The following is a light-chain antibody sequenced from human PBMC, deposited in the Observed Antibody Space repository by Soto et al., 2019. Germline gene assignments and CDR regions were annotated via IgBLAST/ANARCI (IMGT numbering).Light chain of an antibody. V-gene: IGKV3-20*01. CDR3: QQYGSIPWT. Sequence: ERVMTQSPATLSVSPGERATLSCRASQSVNSKLAWYQQRPGHAPRLLIYGASSRATGIPDRFSGSGSGTDFTLTISRLEPEDFAVYYCQQYGSIPWTFGQGTKVDIK. CDR2: GAS. J-gene: IGKJ1*01. CDR1: QSVNSK.